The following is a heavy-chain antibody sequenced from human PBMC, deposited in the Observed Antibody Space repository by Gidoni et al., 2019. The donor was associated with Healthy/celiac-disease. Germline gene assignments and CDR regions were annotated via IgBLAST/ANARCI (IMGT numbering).Heavy chain of an antibody. V-gene: IGHV4-39*01. Sequence: QLQLQESGPGLVKPSETLSLTCTVSGGSISSSSYYWGWIRQPPGKGLEWIGSIYYSGSTYYNPSLKSRVTISVDTSKNQFSLKLSSVTAADTAVYYCARHPSHYYDSSGRPDWGQGTLVTVSS. CDR3: ARHPSHYYDSSGRPD. J-gene: IGHJ4*02. CDR1: GGSISSSSYY. CDR2: IYYSGST. D-gene: IGHD3-22*01.